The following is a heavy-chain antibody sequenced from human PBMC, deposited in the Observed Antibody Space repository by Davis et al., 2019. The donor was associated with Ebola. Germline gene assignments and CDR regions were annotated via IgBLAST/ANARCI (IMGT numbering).Heavy chain of an antibody. V-gene: IGHV4-34*01. CDR1: GGSFTGFS. J-gene: IGHJ4*02. CDR2: INHSGST. Sequence: SETLSLTCAVYGGSFTGFSWSWMRQTPGKGLEWIGEINHSGSTNYNPSLKSRATISVDTSNNQFSLKLTSVTAADTALYYCARQGGPETTLDSWGRGRLVTISS. CDR3: ARQGGPETTLDS. D-gene: IGHD1-14*01.